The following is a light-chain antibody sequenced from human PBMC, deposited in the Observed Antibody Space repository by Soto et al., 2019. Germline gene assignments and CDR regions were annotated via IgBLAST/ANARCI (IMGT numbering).Light chain of an antibody. J-gene: IGKJ1*01. Sequence: EIVLTQSPATLSLSPGERATLSCRASQIVSSYLAWYQQKPGQAPRLLIYDASNRATGIPARFSGSGSGTDFTLTISSLEPEDFAVYYCQQYNNWPPWTFGQGTKVDI. CDR3: QQYNNWPPWT. CDR1: QIVSSY. CDR2: DAS. V-gene: IGKV3-11*01.